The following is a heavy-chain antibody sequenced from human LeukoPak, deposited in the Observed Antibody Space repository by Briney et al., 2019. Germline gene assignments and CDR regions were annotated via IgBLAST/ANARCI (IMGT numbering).Heavy chain of an antibody. Sequence: PGGSLRLSCAASRFTFSSYSMNWVRQAPGKGLEWVSSITTSSSYIYYADSVKGRFTISRDNAKNSLYPQMNSLRAEDTAVYYCARGFLGITLLLGAFDIWGQGTMVTVSS. V-gene: IGHV3-21*01. D-gene: IGHD3-3*01. CDR3: ARGFLGITLLLGAFDI. CDR1: RFTFSSYS. J-gene: IGHJ3*02. CDR2: ITTSSSYI.